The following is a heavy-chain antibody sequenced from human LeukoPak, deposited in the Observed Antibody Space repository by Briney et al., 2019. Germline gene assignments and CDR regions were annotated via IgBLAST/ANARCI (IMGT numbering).Heavy chain of an antibody. D-gene: IGHD6-19*01. CDR2: IYHSGST. J-gene: IGHJ4*02. V-gene: IGHV4-38-2*02. CDR3: ARAYSSDWAKDY. Sequence: PSETLSLTCTVSGYSISSGYYWGWIRQPPGKGLEWIGSIYHSGSTYYNPSLKSRVTISVDTSKKQLSLKLTSVTATDTAVYYCARAYSSDWAKDYWGQGTLVTVSS. CDR1: GYSISSGYY.